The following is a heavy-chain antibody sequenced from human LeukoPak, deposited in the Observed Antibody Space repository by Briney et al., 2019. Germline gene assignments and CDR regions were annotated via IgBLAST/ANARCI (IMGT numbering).Heavy chain of an antibody. CDR3: ARTKYRVVATIQYAFDI. D-gene: IGHD5-12*01. CDR1: GYTFTGYY. Sequence: ASVKVSCKASGYTFTGYYMHWVRRAPGQGLEWMGWINPNSGGTNYAQKFQGRVTMTRDASISTAYMELSRLRSDDTAVYYCARTKYRVVATIQYAFDIWGQGTMVTVSS. J-gene: IGHJ3*02. V-gene: IGHV1-2*02. CDR2: INPNSGGT.